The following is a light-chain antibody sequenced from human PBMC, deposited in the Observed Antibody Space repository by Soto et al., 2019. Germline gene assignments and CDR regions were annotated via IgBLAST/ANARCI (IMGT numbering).Light chain of an antibody. CDR1: QSVSRY. CDR3: QQDGSSPLT. J-gene: IGKJ4*01. CDR2: DAS. Sequence: VLTQTPATLSLSPGERATLSCRASQSVSRYLAWYQHKPGLAPRLLIYDASSRATGIPDRFSGSGSGTDFTLTISRLEPEDFAVYYCQQDGSSPLTFGGGTKV. V-gene: IGKV3D-20*01.